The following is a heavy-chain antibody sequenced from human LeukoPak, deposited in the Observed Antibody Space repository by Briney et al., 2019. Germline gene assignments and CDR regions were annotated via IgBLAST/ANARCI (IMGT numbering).Heavy chain of an antibody. CDR3: ASSGSYRFDY. V-gene: IGHV3-48*02. CDR1: GFTFSSYS. J-gene: IGHJ4*02. CDR2: ITASGTAM. D-gene: IGHD1-26*01. Sequence: GGSLRLSCAASGFTFSSYSMNWVRQAPGKGLEWVSHITASGTAMFYADSVKGRFTISRDNAKNLLYLQMNSLRDEDTAVYYCASSGSYRFDYWGQGTLVTVSS.